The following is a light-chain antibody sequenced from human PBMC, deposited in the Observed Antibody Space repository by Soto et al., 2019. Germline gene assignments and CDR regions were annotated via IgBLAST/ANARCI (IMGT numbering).Light chain of an antibody. CDR2: DVS. CDR1: SSDVGGYNY. Sequence: QSALTQPRSVSGSPGQSVTISCTGTSSDVGGYNYVSWYQQHPGKAPKLMIYDVSKRPSGVPDRFSGSNSGNPASLTISGLQAEDEADYYCCSYAGSYVFGTGTKLTVL. J-gene: IGLJ1*01. CDR3: CSYAGSYV. V-gene: IGLV2-11*01.